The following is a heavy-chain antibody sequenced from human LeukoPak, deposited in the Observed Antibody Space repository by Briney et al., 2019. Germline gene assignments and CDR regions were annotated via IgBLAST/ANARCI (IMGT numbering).Heavy chain of an antibody. D-gene: IGHD6-6*01. CDR1: GFTFSNFA. V-gene: IGHV3-23*01. CDR2: AGTGSDT. J-gene: IGHJ4*02. CDR3: AKVIPHSSSGNFDY. Sequence: PGGSLRLSCAASGFTFSNFAMSWVRQAPGKGLEWVSAAGTGSDTSYADSVKGRFTISRDNSKNTLYLQVNSLGAEDTAVYYCAKVIPHSSSGNFDYWGQGTLVTVSS.